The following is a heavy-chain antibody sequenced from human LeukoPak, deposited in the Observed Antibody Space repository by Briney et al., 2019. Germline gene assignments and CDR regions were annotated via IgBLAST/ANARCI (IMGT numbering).Heavy chain of an antibody. CDR3: ARPSSSTTRYYYYYMDV. J-gene: IGHJ6*03. Sequence: SQTLSLTCTVSGGSISSGSYYWSWIRQPAGKGLEWIGRIYTSGSTNYNPSLKSRVTISVDTSKNQFSLKLSSVTAADTAVYYCARPSSSTTRYYYYYMDVWGKGTTVTVSS. V-gene: IGHV4-61*02. CDR1: GGSISSGSYY. D-gene: IGHD6-6*01. CDR2: IYTSGST.